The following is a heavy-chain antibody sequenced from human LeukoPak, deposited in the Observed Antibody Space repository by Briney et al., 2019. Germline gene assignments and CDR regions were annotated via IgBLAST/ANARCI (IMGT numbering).Heavy chain of an antibody. CDR2: IIPIFGTA. CDR3: ASRELESGWHYHYYMDV. J-gene: IGHJ6*03. V-gene: IGHV1-69*05. D-gene: IGHD1-1*01. CDR1: GGTFNNHA. Sequence: SVKVSCKPSGGTFNNHAISWVRQAPGQGLEWMGGIIPIFGTADYAQKVQGRVTITTDESTSTAYMELSSLRSEDTAVYYCASRELESGWHYHYYMDVWGKGTTVTVSS.